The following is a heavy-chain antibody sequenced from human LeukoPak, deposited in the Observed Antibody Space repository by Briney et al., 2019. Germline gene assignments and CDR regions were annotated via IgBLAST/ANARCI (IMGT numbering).Heavy chain of an antibody. J-gene: IGHJ5*02. CDR1: GFTFSTNA. V-gene: IGHV3-23*01. D-gene: IGHD3-10*01. CDR3: AKPYGSGSYSPVGGFDP. Sequence: PGGSLRLSCVASGFTFSTNAIDWVRQAPGKGLEWVSAISGSGGSTCYADSVKGRFTISRDNSKNTLYLQMNSLRAEDTAVYYCAKPYGSGSYSPVGGFDPWGQGTLVTVSS. CDR2: ISGSGGST.